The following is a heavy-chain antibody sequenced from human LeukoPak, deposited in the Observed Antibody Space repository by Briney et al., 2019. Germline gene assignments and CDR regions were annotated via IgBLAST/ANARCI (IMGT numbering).Heavy chain of an antibody. CDR1: GGSISSYY. CDR3: ASSTVLTPGGLGDWFDP. D-gene: IGHD4-23*01. J-gene: IGHJ5*02. CDR2: IYYSGST. V-gene: IGHV4-59*08. Sequence: SSETLSLTCTVSGGSISSYYWSWIRQPPGKGLEWIGYIYYSGSTHYNPSLKSRVTISVDTSKNQFSLRLSSVTAADTAVYYCASSTVLTPGGLGDWFDPWDQGTLDTVSS.